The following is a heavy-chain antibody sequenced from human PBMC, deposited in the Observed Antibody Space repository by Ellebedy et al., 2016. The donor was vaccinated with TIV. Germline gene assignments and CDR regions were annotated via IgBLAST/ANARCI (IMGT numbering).Heavy chain of an antibody. Sequence: SETLSLTCTVSGGSISSHYWSWIRQPPGKGLEWIGYIYHSGSPNYRTSLRSRLTISLDASNNQFSLKLSAVTAADTAMYYCARVLRFPSSGWSGFHYYFDSWGQGTLVTVSS. CDR1: GGSISSHY. J-gene: IGHJ4*02. CDR2: IYHSGSP. CDR3: ARVLRFPSSGWSGFHYYFDS. V-gene: IGHV4-59*11. D-gene: IGHD6-19*01.